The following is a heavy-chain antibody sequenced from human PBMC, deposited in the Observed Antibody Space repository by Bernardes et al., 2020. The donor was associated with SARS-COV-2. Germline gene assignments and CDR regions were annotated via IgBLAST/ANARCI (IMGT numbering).Heavy chain of an antibody. CDR3: AKVSPKMNYYGVDV. V-gene: IGHV1-2*02. J-gene: IGHJ6*01. CDR1: GYRFTAYS. D-gene: IGHD2-8*01. CDR2: INPHSGAT. Sequence: ASLKDSCKASGYRFTAYSIHWVRQAPGQGLEWMGLINPHSGATKSAEKFQGRVAMTRDTTIDTVYVELSGLTSDDTALYFCAKVSPKMNYYGVDVWGQGTAVTVSS.